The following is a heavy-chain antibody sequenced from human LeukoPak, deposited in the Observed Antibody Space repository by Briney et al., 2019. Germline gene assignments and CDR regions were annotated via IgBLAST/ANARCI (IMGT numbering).Heavy chain of an antibody. CDR2: ISDSGTTI. J-gene: IGHJ4*02. CDR3: ARVYIAEDY. Sequence: GRSLRLSCAASGFTFSDYYMSWIRQAPGKGLEWISYISDSGTTIYYADSVKGRFTISRDNAKNSLYLQMNSLRAEDTAVYYCARVYIAEDYWGQGTLVTISS. V-gene: IGHV3-11*01. CDR1: GFTFSDYY. D-gene: IGHD2-15*01.